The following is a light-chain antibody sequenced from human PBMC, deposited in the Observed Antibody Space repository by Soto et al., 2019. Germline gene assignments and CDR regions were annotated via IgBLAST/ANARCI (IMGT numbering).Light chain of an antibody. CDR2: EVS. J-gene: IGLJ1*01. Sequence: QSALTQPASVSESPGQSITISCTGTSSDVGGYNYVSWYQQHPGKAPKLMIYEVSNRPSGVSNRFSGSKSGNTASLTISGLQTEDEADYYCSSYTTSSTPCVFGTGTKLTVL. V-gene: IGLV2-14*01. CDR3: SSYTTSSTPCV. CDR1: SSDVGGYNY.